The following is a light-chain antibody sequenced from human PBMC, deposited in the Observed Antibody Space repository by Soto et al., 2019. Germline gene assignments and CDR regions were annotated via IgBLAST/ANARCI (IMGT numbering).Light chain of an antibody. Sequence: QSALTQPASVSGSPGQSITISCTGTSSDVGGYNYVSWYQQHPGKAPKLVIYDVSNRPSGVSNRFSGSQSGETASLTISGLQAEDEADYYCSSYTSSTSYVFGSGTKLTVL. CDR2: DVS. CDR3: SSYTSSTSYV. CDR1: SSDVGGYNY. J-gene: IGLJ1*01. V-gene: IGLV2-14*03.